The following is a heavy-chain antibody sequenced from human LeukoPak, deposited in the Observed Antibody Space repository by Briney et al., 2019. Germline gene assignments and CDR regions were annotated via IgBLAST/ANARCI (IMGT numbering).Heavy chain of an antibody. CDR1: GGSFSGFY. CDR3: ARGNSWNYGSFDY. J-gene: IGHJ4*02. V-gene: IGHV4-34*01. Sequence: SETLSLTCAVSGGSFSGFYWSWIRQPPGKGLEWIGEINHNRLTNYNPSLKSRVTISLDMSKNQFSLKLSSVTAADTAVYYCARGNSWNYGSFDYWGQGTLVTVSS. CDR2: INHNRLT. D-gene: IGHD1-7*01.